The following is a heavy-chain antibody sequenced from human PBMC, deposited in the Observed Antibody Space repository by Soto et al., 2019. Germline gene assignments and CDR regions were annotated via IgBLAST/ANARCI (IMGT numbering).Heavy chain of an antibody. D-gene: IGHD5-12*01. CDR3: ARAEATITLYYYYGMDV. V-gene: IGHV3-11*04. Sequence: LPYAASGCNFRDYYISWIRQDTGKGLEWVSYVSSSGSTIYYADSVKGRFTISRDNAKNSLYLQMNSLRAEDTAVYYCARAEATITLYYYYGMDVWGQGTTVTVSS. CDR1: GCNFRDYY. CDR2: VSSSGSTI. J-gene: IGHJ6*02.